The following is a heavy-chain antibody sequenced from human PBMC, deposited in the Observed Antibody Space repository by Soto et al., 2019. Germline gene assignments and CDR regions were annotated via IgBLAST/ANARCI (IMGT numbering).Heavy chain of an antibody. J-gene: IGHJ4*02. D-gene: IGHD3-22*01. CDR1: GFPFSIYA. CDR2: ISTNGGST. CDR3: VKGEYYYDSSGYYPFDY. V-gene: IGHV3-64D*06. Sequence: GGSLRLSCSASGFPFSIYAMHWVRTAPGKGLEYVSSISTNGGSTDYADSVKGRFTISRDNSKNTVYLQMSSLRVEDTAVYYCVKGEYYYDSSGYYPFDYWGQGTLVTVSS.